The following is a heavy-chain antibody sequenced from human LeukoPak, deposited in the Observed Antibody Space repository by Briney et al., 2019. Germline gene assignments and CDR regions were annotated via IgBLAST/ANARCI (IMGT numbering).Heavy chain of an antibody. Sequence: RGGSLTLSCPGSGYTFSSYVIHWVRQAPGQGLEWVGTIWHDGNNEYYADTVRGRFTISRDNSKNTLYLQMNSLRAEDTAVYYCARRGPTGTTTHWIDYWGQGTLVTVSS. V-gene: IGHV3-33*01. CDR2: IWHDGNNE. D-gene: IGHD1-1*01. J-gene: IGHJ4*02. CDR3: ARRGPTGTTTHWIDY. CDR1: GYTFSSYV.